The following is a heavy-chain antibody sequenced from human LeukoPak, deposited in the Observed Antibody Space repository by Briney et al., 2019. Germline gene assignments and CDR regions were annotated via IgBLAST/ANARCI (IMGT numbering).Heavy chain of an antibody. D-gene: IGHD3-10*01. CDR2: ISGSDNNT. J-gene: IGHJ5*02. V-gene: IGHV3-23*01. Sequence: GGSLRLSCAASGFTFSSYWMTWVRQAPGKGLEWVSGISGSDNNTYYADSVKGRFTISRDNSKNTLYLQMNSLRAGDTAMYYCAKTTSVYGSGDDYSDATNWFDPWGQGTLVTVSS. CDR3: AKTTSVYGSGDDYSDATNWFDP. CDR1: GFTFSSYW.